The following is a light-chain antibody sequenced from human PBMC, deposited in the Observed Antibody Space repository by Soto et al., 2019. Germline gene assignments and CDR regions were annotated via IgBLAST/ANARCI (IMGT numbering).Light chain of an antibody. V-gene: IGLV2-23*01. CDR3: SSFAGSGNWV. CDR1: SGDIGSYNI. J-gene: IGLJ3*02. CDR2: EAT. Sequence: QSALTQPASVSGSPGQSITISCTGTSGDIGSYNIVSWYQQNPGRAPKLIIYEATKRPSGISDRFSGSKSGNTASLTISRLQAEDEADYFCSSFAGSGNWVFGGGTKLTVL.